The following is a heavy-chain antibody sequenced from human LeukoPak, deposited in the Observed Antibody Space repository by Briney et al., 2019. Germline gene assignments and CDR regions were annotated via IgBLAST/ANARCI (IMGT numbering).Heavy chain of an antibody. CDR3: ARVPTRIQLWFDY. CDR1: GFTFSSYA. D-gene: IGHD5-18*01. J-gene: IGHJ4*02. V-gene: IGHV3-48*04. Sequence: GGSLRLSCAASGFTFSSYAMSWVRQAPGKGLEWVSYISSSSSTIYYADSVRGRFTISRDNAKNSLYLQMNSLRAEDTAVYYCARVPTRIQLWFDYWGQGTLVTVSS. CDR2: ISSSSSTI.